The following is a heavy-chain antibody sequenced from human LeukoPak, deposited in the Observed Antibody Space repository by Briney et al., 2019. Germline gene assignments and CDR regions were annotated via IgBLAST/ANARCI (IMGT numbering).Heavy chain of an antibody. J-gene: IGHJ4*02. Sequence: PGGSLRLSCAASGFTFSSYNMNWVRQAPGKGLEWVSYISSSGTIYYADSVKGRFTISRDNAKNSLYLQMNSLRAEDTAVYYCARGIGRLGSIVARPSDYWGQGTLVTVSS. CDR2: ISSSGTI. D-gene: IGHD6-6*01. CDR1: GFTFSSYN. V-gene: IGHV3-48*01. CDR3: ARGIGRLGSIVARPSDY.